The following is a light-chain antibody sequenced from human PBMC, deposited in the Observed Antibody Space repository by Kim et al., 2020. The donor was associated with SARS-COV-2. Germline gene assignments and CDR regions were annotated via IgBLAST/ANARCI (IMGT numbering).Light chain of an antibody. J-gene: IGKJ2*01. Sequence: DIQLTQYPSTLSASVGDRVIITCRASQTVSDWLAWYQQKPGDAPKLLIYQTSSLERGVTSRFSASGSGTEFSLTITSLQPDDFATYYCQHSSIFSPAITVGQGTKL. CDR2: QTS. CDR1: QTVSDW. CDR3: QHSSIFSPAIT. V-gene: IGKV1-5*03.